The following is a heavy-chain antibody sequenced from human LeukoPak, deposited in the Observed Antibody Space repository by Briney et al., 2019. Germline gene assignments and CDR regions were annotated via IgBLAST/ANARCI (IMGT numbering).Heavy chain of an antibody. J-gene: IGHJ6*02. CDR2: ISAYNGNT. CDR1: GYTFTSYG. D-gene: IGHD6-13*01. V-gene: IGHV1-18*01. Sequence: ASVTVSCKASGYTFTSYGISWVRQAPGQGLEWMGWISAYNGNTNYAQKLQGRVTMTTDTSTSTAYMELRSLRSDDTAVYYCARDLGYSSSWYRPYYYYGMDVWGQGTTVTVSS. CDR3: ARDLGYSSSWYRPYYYYGMDV.